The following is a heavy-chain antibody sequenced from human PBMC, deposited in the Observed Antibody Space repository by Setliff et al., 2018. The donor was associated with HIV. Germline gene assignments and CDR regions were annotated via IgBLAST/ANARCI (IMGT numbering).Heavy chain of an antibody. CDR2: IYHSGST. CDR3: AGAWFGEFHLFDP. CDR1: GYSISSGYY. Sequence: SETLSLTCIVSGYSISSGYYWGWIRQPPGKGLEWIGTIYHSGSTYYNPSLKSRVTISVGTSKNQFSLKLSSVTAADTAVYYCAGAWFGEFHLFDPWGQGTLVTVSS. J-gene: IGHJ5*02. V-gene: IGHV4-38-2*02. D-gene: IGHD3-10*01.